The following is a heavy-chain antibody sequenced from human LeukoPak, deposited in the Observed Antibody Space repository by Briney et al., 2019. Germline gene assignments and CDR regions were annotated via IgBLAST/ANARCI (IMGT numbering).Heavy chain of an antibody. CDR2: INWNGGST. CDR1: GFTFDDYG. D-gene: IGHD3-22*01. J-gene: IGHJ4*02. CDR3: ARDPTYYYDSSGYYYFDY. Sequence: PGGSLRLSCAASGFTFDDYGMSWVRQAPGKGLEWVSGINWNGGSTGYADSVKGRLTISRDNAKNSLYLQMNSLRAEDTALYYCARDPTYYYDSSGYYYFDYWGQGTLVTVSS. V-gene: IGHV3-20*04.